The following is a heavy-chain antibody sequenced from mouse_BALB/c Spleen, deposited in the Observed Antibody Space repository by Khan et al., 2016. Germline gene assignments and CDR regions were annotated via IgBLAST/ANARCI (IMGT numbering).Heavy chain of an antibody. CDR2: IRSKSNNYAT. CDR1: GFTFNTYA. V-gene: IGHV10-1*02. J-gene: IGHJ1*01. CDR3: ARRRLLTPYWYFDV. D-gene: IGHD2-3*01. Sequence: EVQLVESGGGLVQPKGSLKLSCAAAGFTFNTYAMNWVRQAPGKGLEWVARIRSKSNNYATYYADSVKDRFTISRDDSQSMLYLQMNNLKTEDTAMYYCARRRLLTPYWYFDVWGAGTTVTVSS.